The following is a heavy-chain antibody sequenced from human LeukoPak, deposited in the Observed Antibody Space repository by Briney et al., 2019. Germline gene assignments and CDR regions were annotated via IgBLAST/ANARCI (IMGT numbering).Heavy chain of an antibody. CDR1: GFTFDDYA. D-gene: IGHD5-18*01. V-gene: IGHV3-9*01. Sequence: PGGSLRLSCAASGFTFDDYAMHWVRQAPGKGLEWVSGISWNSGSIGYADSVKGRFTISRDDAKNSLYLQMNSLRAEDTALYYCAKDIEDTAMINSAFDIWGQGTMVTVSS. J-gene: IGHJ3*02. CDR3: AKDIEDTAMINSAFDI. CDR2: ISWNSGSI.